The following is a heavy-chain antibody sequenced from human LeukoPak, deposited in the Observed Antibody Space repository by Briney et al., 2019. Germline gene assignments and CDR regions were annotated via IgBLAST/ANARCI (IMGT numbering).Heavy chain of an antibody. CDR3: ARASDISWPFEN. CDR2: ISAKNANT. D-gene: IGHD6-13*01. Sequence: ASVKVSCKASGYSFSNYGIVWVRQAPGQGLEWMGWISAKNANTKNSQKVQGRVTMTTDPSAGIAYLDLRSLRTDDTAVYYCARASDISWPFENWGQGTLVIVSS. V-gene: IGHV1-18*01. J-gene: IGHJ1*01. CDR1: GYSFSNYG.